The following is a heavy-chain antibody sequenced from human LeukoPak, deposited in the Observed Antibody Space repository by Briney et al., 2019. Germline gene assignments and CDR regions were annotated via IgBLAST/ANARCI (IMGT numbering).Heavy chain of an antibody. D-gene: IGHD3-10*01. Sequence: EGSLRLSCAASGFTFSSYAMSWVRQAPGKGLEWVSAISGSGGSTYYADSVKGRFTISRDNSKNTLYLQMNSLRAEDTAVYYCAREYYDSGSYLYGMDVWGQGTTVTVSS. CDR2: ISGSGGST. CDR1: GFTFSSYA. CDR3: AREYYDSGSYLYGMDV. V-gene: IGHV3-23*01. J-gene: IGHJ6*02.